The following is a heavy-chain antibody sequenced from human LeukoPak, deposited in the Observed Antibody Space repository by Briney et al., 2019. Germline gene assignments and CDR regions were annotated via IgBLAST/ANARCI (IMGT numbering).Heavy chain of an antibody. D-gene: IGHD3-22*01. Sequence: SETLSLTCTVSGGSISSYYWSWIRQPPGKGLEWIGYIYYSGSTNYNPSLKSRVTISVDTSKNQFSLKLSSVTAADTAVYYCARRYYYDSSGYAFFDYWGQGTLVTVSS. CDR1: GGSISSYY. J-gene: IGHJ4*02. CDR3: ARRYYYDSSGYAFFDY. CDR2: IYYSGST. V-gene: IGHV4-59*08.